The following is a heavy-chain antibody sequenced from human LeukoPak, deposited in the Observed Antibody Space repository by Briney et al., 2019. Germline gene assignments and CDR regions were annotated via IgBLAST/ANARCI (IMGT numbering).Heavy chain of an antibody. V-gene: IGHV1-3*03. J-gene: IGHJ4*02. D-gene: IGHD6-19*01. CDR2: IYAGNGNT. CDR1: GYTFTSYA. CDR3: ARGGKQWRGGNYFDS. Sequence: ASVKVSCKASGYTFTSYAMHWVRQAPGQRLEWMGWIYAGNGNTKYSQEFQGRVTITRDTSASTAYMELSSLRSEDTAVYYCARGGKQWRGGNYFDSWGQGTLVAVSS.